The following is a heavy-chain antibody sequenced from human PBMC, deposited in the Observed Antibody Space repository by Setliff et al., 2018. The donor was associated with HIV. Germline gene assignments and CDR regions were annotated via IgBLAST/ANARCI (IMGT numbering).Heavy chain of an antibody. CDR3: SIDVIGGWLRPMPDYWGHYDWFDT. V-gene: IGHV1-24*01. CDR1: GYTLTEVS. D-gene: IGHD5-12*01. J-gene: IGHJ5*02. Sequence: ASVKVSCKISGYTLTEVSMHWVRQAPGKGLEWMGYFDPEDGETIHAQRFQGRVTMTEDTSTDTAYMELSGLRSEDTAVYYCSIDVIGGWLRPMPDYWGHYDWFDTWGQGTQVTVSS. CDR2: FDPEDGET.